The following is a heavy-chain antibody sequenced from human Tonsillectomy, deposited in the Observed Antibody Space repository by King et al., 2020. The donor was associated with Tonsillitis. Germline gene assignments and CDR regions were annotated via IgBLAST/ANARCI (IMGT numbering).Heavy chain of an antibody. D-gene: IGHD3-10*01. CDR1: GFTFSIYG. J-gene: IGHJ4*02. CDR2: VSYDGTNT. V-gene: IGHV3-30*18. CDR3: AKDFGAGYGSFDY. Sequence: VQLVESGGGVVQPGRSLRLSCAASGFTFSIYGMHWVHQAPGKGLEWVAFVSYDGTNTYSADSVKGRFTSSSDNSKNTLYLQMNTLRAEDTAVYYCAKDFGAGYGSFDYWGQGPLVTVSS.